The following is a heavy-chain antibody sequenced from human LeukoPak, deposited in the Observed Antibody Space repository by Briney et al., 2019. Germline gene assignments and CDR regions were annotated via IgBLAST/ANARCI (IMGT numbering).Heavy chain of an antibody. V-gene: IGHV1-69*04. CDR1: GGTFSSYA. J-gene: IGHJ4*02. CDR3: ARSIWVDTAMVAAGFDY. D-gene: IGHD5-18*01. CDR2: IIPILGIA. Sequence: ASVKVSCKASGGTFSSYAISWVRQAPGQGLEWMGRIIPILGIANYAQKFQGRVTITADKSTSTAYMELSSLRSEDTAVYYCARSIWVDTAMVAAGFDYWGQGTLVTVSS.